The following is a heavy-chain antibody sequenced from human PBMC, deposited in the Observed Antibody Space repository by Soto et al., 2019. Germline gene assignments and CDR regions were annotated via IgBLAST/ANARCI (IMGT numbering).Heavy chain of an antibody. Sequence: PWGSLNLSGAASEFTFSVYAMSWVRQAPGKGLEWVAAISGSGGSTYYADSVKGRFTISRDNSKNTLYLQMNSLRAEDTAVYYCAKGLNHFSRILTGFGPWGQGTLVTVSS. D-gene: IGHD2-15*01. V-gene: IGHV3-23*01. CDR3: AKGLNHFSRILTGFGP. J-gene: IGHJ5*02. CDR2: ISGSGGST. CDR1: EFTFSVYA.